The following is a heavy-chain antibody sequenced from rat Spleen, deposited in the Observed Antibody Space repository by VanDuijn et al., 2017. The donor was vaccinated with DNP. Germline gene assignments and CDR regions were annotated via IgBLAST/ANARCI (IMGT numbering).Heavy chain of an antibody. CDR2: INSVGST. D-gene: IGHD1-3*01. V-gene: IGHV3-3*01. J-gene: IGHJ2*01. CDR3: ARAYGSPWYFDY. CDR1: GYSITNTYR. Sequence: EVQLQESGPGLVKPSQSLSLTCSVTGYSITNTYRWNWIRKFPGDKLEWMGYINSVGSTNYNPSLKSRISIARDTSKIQVFLQVTSVTTDDTATYYCARAYGSPWYFDYWGQGVMVTVSS.